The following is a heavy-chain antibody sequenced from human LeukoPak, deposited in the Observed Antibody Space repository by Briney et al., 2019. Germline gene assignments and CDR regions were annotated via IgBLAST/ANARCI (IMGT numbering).Heavy chain of an antibody. D-gene: IGHD6-13*01. CDR2: IYYSGST. V-gene: IGHV4-59*01. Sequence: GSLRLSCAASGFTFSSYAMSWIRQPPGKGLEWIGYIYYSGSTNYNPSLKSRVTISVDTSKNQFSLKLGSVTAADTAVYYCARAPPIAAAGGVDSWGQGTLVTVSS. CDR3: ARAPPIAAAGGVDS. CDR1: GFTFSSYA. J-gene: IGHJ4*02.